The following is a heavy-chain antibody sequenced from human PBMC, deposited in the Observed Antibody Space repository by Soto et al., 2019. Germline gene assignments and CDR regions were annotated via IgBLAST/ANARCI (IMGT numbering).Heavy chain of an antibody. CDR3: ARVTRIYNWNYRGAFDI. CDR2: IYHSGST. V-gene: IGHV4-4*02. Sequence: SETLSLTCGVSGGSISSINWCSCVRQPPGKGLEWIGEIYHSGSTNYNPSLKSRVTISVDKSKNQFSLKLSSVTAADTAVYYCARVTRIYNWNYRGAFDIWGQRTMVTVSS. J-gene: IGHJ3*02. CDR1: GGSISSINW. D-gene: IGHD1-7*01.